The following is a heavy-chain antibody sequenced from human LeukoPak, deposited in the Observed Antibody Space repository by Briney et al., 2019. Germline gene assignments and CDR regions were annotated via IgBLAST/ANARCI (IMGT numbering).Heavy chain of an antibody. CDR3: GAGRQFVGAFDI. D-gene: IGHD3-10*01. CDR1: GFTFSSYE. CDR2: ISSGGII. V-gene: IGHV3-48*03. Sequence: TGGSLRLSCAASGFTFSSYELYWVRQAPGKGLEWVSYISSGGIIKYADSVKGQFTISRDDAKKSLYLQMNSLRAEDTAIYYCGAGRQFVGAFDIWGQGTLVTVSS. J-gene: IGHJ3*02.